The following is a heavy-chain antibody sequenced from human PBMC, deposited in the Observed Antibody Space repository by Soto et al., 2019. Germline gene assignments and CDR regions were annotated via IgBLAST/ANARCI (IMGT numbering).Heavy chain of an antibody. CDR1: GGSFSGYY. V-gene: IGHV4-34*01. CDR2: INHSGST. Sequence: SETLSLTCAVYGGSFSGYYWSWIRQPPGKGLEWIGEINHSGSTNYNPSLKSRVTISVDTSKNQFSLKLSSVTAADTAVYYCARGRYSYGYSSWFDPWGQGTLDTVSS. CDR3: ARGRYSYGYSSWFDP. D-gene: IGHD5-18*01. J-gene: IGHJ5*02.